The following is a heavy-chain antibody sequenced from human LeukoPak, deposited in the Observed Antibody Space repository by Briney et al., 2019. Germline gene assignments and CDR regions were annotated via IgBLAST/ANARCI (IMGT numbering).Heavy chain of an antibody. D-gene: IGHD2-21*02. J-gene: IGHJ4*02. Sequence: GSLSLSCAASGFTFSNYAMSWVRQAPGKGLEWISAIVASGAGTYYADSVKGRFTISKDKSKNTLFLQMDTLRAEDTAIYYCAKDEGSSVTGGYYFDSWGQGTLVTVSS. V-gene: IGHV3-23*01. CDR2: IVASGAGT. CDR3: AKDEGSSVTGGYYFDS. CDR1: GFTFSNYA.